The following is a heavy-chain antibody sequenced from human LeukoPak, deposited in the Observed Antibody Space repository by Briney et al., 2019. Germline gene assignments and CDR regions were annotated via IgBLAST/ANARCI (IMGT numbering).Heavy chain of an antibody. J-gene: IGHJ4*02. D-gene: IGHD3-22*01. Sequence: EGSLRLSCAASGFTFRSYAMSWVRQTPGKGLEWVSAISGSGGSTYYADSVKGRFTISRDNSKNTLYLQMNSLRAEDTAVYYCAKEYDSSGYFDYWGQGTLVTVSS. CDR3: AKEYDSSGYFDY. CDR2: ISGSGGST. V-gene: IGHV3-23*01. CDR1: GFTFRSYA.